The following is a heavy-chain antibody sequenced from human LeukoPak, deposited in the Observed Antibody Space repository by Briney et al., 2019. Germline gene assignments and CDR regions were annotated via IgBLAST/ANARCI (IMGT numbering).Heavy chain of an antibody. CDR1: GGSISSYY. Sequence: PSETLSLTCTVSGGSISSYYWGWIRQPPGKGLEWIGYIYYSGSTNYNPSLKSRVTISVDTSKNQFSLKLSSVTAADTAVYYCARGYYDFWSGYSYYGMDVWGQGTTVTVSS. J-gene: IGHJ6*02. CDR3: ARGYYDFWSGYSYYGMDV. V-gene: IGHV4-59*01. CDR2: IYYSGST. D-gene: IGHD3-3*01.